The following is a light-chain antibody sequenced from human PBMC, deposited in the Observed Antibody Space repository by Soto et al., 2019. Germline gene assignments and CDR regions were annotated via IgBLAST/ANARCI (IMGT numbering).Light chain of an antibody. V-gene: IGKV1-27*01. CDR1: QGISNY. J-gene: IGKJ1*01. Sequence: DIPMTQSPSSLSASVRDRVTITCRASQGISNYLAWYQQKPGKVPKLLTYAASTLQSGVPSRFSGSGSGTDFTLTISSLQPEDVATYYCQKYDSAPRTFGQGTKVEIK. CDR3: QKYDSAPRT. CDR2: AAS.